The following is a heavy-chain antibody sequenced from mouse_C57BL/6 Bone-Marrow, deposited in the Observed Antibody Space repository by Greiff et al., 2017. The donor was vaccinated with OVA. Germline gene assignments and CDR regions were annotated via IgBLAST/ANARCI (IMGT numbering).Heavy chain of an antibody. J-gene: IGHJ2*01. V-gene: IGHV1-61*01. CDR1: GYTFTSYW. D-gene: IGHD2-4*01. Sequence: QVQLQQPGAELVRPGSSVKLSCKASGYTFTSYWMDWVKQRPGQGLEWIGNIYPSDSATHYNQKFKDKATLTVDKSSSTAYMQLSSLTSEDSAVYYCARLNYDGYWGQGTTRTVSS. CDR3: ARLNYDGY. CDR2: IYPSDSAT.